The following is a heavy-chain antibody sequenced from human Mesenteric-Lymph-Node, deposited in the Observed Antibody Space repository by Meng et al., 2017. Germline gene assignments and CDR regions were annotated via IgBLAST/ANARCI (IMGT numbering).Heavy chain of an antibody. D-gene: IGHD2-21*01. Sequence: GPLQESGPGLVKPSQTLSLTCTVSGGSISSGGYYWSWIRQHPGKGLEWIGYIHDSGSTYYNPSLKSRVTISVDTSKNQFSLNLNSMTAADTAVYYCASFDHIPRRNYFDYWGQGTLVTVSS. J-gene: IGHJ4*02. V-gene: IGHV4-30-4*08. CDR3: ASFDHIPRRNYFDY. CDR2: IHDSGST. CDR1: GGSISSGGYY.